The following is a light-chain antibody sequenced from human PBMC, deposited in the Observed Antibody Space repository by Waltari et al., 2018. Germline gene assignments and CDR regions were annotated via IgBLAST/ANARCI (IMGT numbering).Light chain of an antibody. CDR3: GSYAGNKWV. Sequence: QSALTQSPSASGSPGQSVTISCTGTSSAVGAYNFVAWDQHYPGKAPKLIIYEVNKWPSGVPDRFSGSKSGNTASLTVSGLQAEDEADYYCGSYAGNKWVFGGGTKLTVL. CDR2: EVN. J-gene: IGLJ3*02. CDR1: SSAVGAYNF. V-gene: IGLV2-8*01.